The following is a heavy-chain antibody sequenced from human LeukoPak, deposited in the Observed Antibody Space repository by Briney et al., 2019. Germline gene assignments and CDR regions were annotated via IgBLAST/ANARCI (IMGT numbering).Heavy chain of an antibody. J-gene: IGHJ6*03. CDR3: AGNDNDFWSGWVMDV. CDR2: IYYSGST. V-gene: IGHV4-59*01. Sequence: SETLSLTCTVSGGSISSYYWSWIRQPPGKGLEWIGYIYYSGSTNYNPSLKSRVTISVDTSKKQFSLNLSSVTAADTAVYYCAGNDNDFWSGWVMDVWGKGTTVTVSS. CDR1: GGSISSYY. D-gene: IGHD3-3*01.